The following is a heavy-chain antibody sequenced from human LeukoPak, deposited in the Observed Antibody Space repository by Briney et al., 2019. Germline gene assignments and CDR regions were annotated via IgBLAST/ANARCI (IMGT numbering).Heavy chain of an antibody. J-gene: IGHJ4*02. D-gene: IGHD3-22*01. CDR1: GYTFTGYY. Sequence: HGASVKVSCKASGYTFTGYYMHWVRQAPGQGLEWMGWINPNSGGTNYAQKFQGRVTMTRDTSISTAYMELSRLRSDDTAVYYCARDQGGIYYDSSGYPLDYWGQGTLGTVSS. CDR2: INPNSGGT. V-gene: IGHV1-2*02. CDR3: ARDQGGIYYDSSGYPLDY.